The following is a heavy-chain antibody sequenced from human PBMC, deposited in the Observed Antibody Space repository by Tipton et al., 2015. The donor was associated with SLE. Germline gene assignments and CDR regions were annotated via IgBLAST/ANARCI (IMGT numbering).Heavy chain of an antibody. J-gene: IGHJ4*02. CDR1: GGSISSHY. V-gene: IGHV4-34*01. D-gene: IGHD6-19*01. Sequence: TLSLTCTVSGGSISSHYWSWIRQPPGKGLEWIGEINHSGSTNYNPSLKSRVTISVDTSKNQFSLKLSSVTAADTAVYYCARGPIAVAGTEFDYWGQGTLVTVSS. CDR2: INHSGST. CDR3: ARGPIAVAGTEFDY.